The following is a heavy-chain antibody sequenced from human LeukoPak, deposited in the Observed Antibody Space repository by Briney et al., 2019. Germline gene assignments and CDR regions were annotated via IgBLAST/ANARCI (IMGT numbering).Heavy chain of an antibody. CDR1: GFTFGTHA. CDR2: ISGSGDIT. J-gene: IGHJ4*02. CDR3: AKGLVGDAYYFDY. D-gene: IGHD1-26*01. V-gene: IGHV3-23*01. Sequence: PGGSLRLSCGASGFTFGTHAMTWVRQAPGKGLEYVSLISGSGDITYYAHSLKDRFTISRDNSKNTLYLQMHSLRAEDTALYYCAKGLVGDAYYFDYWGQGTLVTVSS.